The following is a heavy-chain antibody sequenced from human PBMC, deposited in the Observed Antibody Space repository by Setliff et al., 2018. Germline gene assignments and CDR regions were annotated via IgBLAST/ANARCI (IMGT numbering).Heavy chain of an antibody. V-gene: IGHV1-2*02. D-gene: IGHD3-10*01. CDR3: ARVGSLAPLYYGNY. J-gene: IGHJ4*02. CDR2: INPNSGGT. Sequence: GASVKVSCKAFGYTFAKYGTSWVRQAPGQGLEWMGWINPNSGGTNYAQKFQGRVTMTRDTSISTAYMELSRLRSDDTAMYYCARVGSLAPLYYGNYWGQGTLVTVSS. CDR1: GYTFAKYG.